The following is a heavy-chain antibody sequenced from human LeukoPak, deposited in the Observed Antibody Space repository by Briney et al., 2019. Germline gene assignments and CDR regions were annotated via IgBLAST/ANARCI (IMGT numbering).Heavy chain of an antibody. D-gene: IGHD2-15*01. J-gene: IGHJ5*02. CDR3: ARGPYCSGGSCYPNWFDP. CDR2: INHSGST. Sequence: SETLSLTCAVYGGSFSGYYWSWLRQPPGKGLEWIGEINHSGSTNYNPSLKSRVTISVDTSKNQFSLKLSSVTAADTAVYYCARGPYCSGGSCYPNWFDPWGQGTLVTVSS. CDR1: GGSFSGYY. V-gene: IGHV4-34*01.